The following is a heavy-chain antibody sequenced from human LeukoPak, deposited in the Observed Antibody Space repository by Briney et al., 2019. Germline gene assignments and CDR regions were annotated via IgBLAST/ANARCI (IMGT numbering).Heavy chain of an antibody. CDR1: GGSISSSSYY. D-gene: IGHD3-3*01. J-gene: IGHJ4*02. Sequence: SETLSLTCTVSGGSISSSSYYWGWIRQPPGKGLEWIGSIYYSGSTYYNPSLKSRVTISVDTSKNQFSLKLSSVTAADTAVYYCARENDFWSRYFDYWGQGTLVTVSS. CDR3: ARENDFWSRYFDY. V-gene: IGHV4-39*02. CDR2: IYYSGST.